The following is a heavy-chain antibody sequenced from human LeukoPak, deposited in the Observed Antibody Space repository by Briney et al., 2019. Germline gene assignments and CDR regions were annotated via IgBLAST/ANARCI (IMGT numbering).Heavy chain of an antibody. J-gene: IGHJ3*02. Sequence: GASVKVSCKASGYTFTGYYMHWVRQAPGQGLEWMGIINPSGGSTSYAQKFQGRVTMTRDMSTSTVYMELSSLRSEDTAVYYCARAHDYGDYTQRRAFDIWGQGTMVTVSS. CDR3: ARAHDYGDYTQRRAFDI. CDR2: INPSGGST. D-gene: IGHD4-17*01. V-gene: IGHV1-46*01. CDR1: GYTFTGYY.